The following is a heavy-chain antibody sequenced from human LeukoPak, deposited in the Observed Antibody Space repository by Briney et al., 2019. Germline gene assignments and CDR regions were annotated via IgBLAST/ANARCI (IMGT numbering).Heavy chain of an antibody. J-gene: IGHJ1*01. Sequence: GASVKVSCKASGYTFTSYDINWVRQATGQGLEWMGWMNPNSGNTGYAQKFQGRVTMTRNTSISTAYMELSSLRSEDTAVYYRARGLGYYDSKMHFQHWGQGTLVTVSS. CDR2: MNPNSGNT. CDR1: GYTFTSYD. CDR3: ARGLGYYDSKMHFQH. D-gene: IGHD3-22*01. V-gene: IGHV1-8*01.